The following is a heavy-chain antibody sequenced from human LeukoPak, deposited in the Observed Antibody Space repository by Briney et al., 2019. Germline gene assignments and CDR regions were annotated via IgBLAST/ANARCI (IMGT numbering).Heavy chain of an antibody. CDR3: ARDLSSSWYSLGF. D-gene: IGHD6-13*01. Sequence: PGGSLSLSCTDSGITFDDYCLRWVRQAPGEGREWVAGINWDGGATAYADSVKGRFTISRDNAKNSVFLQISSLRADDTALYFCARDLSSSWYSLGFWGQGTLVTASS. V-gene: IGHV3-20*04. CDR2: INWDGGAT. J-gene: IGHJ4*02. CDR1: GITFDDYC.